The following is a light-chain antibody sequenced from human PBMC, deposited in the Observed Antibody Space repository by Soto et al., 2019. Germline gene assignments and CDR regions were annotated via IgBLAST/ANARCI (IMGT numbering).Light chain of an antibody. Sequence: EIVLTQSPGTLSLSPGERATLSFRASQSISNNYLAWYQQKPGQAPRPLIYGASSRATGAPDRFSGSGSGTDFTLTISRLEPEDSAVYYCQQYGSSPWTFGQGTKVDIK. V-gene: IGKV3-20*01. CDR1: QSISNNY. CDR2: GAS. CDR3: QQYGSSPWT. J-gene: IGKJ1*01.